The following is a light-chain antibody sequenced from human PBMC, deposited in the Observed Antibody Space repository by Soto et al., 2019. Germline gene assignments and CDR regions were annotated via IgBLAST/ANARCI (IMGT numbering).Light chain of an antibody. CDR2: GAS. CDR1: QSVSSN. V-gene: IGKV3-15*01. Sequence: EIGLTQAPATLSLSPGERATLSCRTSQSVSSNLAWYQQKPGQAPRLLIYGASTRATGIPARFSGSGSGTVFTLTISSLQSGDFAVYYCQQYNNWPPVTFGQGTKVDI. J-gene: IGKJ1*01. CDR3: QQYNNWPPVT.